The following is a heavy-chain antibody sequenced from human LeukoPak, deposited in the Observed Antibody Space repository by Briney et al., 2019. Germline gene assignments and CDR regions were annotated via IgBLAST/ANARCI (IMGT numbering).Heavy chain of an antibody. CDR1: GYSFTNYW. D-gene: IGHD5-18*01. J-gene: IGHJ3*02. Sequence: TGESLKISCKGSGYSFTNYWIGWVRQMPGKGLEWMGSIYPGDSDTRYSPSFQGQVTISADKSISTAYLQWSSLKASDTAMYYCARRDTALVLDAFDIWGQGTMVTVSS. CDR3: ARRDTALVLDAFDI. CDR2: IYPGDSDT. V-gene: IGHV5-51*01.